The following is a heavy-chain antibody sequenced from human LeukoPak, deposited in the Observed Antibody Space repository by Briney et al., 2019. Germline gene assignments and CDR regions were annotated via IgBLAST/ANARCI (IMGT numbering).Heavy chain of an antibody. J-gene: IGHJ6*03. CDR3: ARATCPGSTSCYYYYYYMDV. V-gene: IGHV1-69*05. Sequence: ASVTVSCKASGGTFSSYAISWVRQAPGQGLEWMGGIIPIFGTANYAQKFQGRVTITTDESTSTAYMELSSLRSEDTAVYYCARATCPGSTSCYYYYYYMDVWGKGTTVTVSS. CDR1: GGTFSSYA. D-gene: IGHD2-2*01. CDR2: IIPIFGTA.